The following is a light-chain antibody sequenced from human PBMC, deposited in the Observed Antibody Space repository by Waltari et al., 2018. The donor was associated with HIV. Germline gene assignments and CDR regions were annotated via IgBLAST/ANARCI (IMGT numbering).Light chain of an antibody. Sequence: QSALSQPASVSGAPGQSVTISCTGTSSDVGGYNFVSWYQQHPGKAPKLVIYDVTQRPSGVSDRFSGSKSGNTASLTISGLQADDEADFYCSSYISSSSFYVFGTGTKVTVL. CDR2: DVT. V-gene: IGLV2-14*03. J-gene: IGLJ1*01. CDR3: SSYISSSSFYV. CDR1: SSDVGGYNF.